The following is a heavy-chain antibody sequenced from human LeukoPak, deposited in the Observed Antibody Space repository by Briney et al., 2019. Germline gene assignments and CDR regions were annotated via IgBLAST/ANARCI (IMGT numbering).Heavy chain of an antibody. J-gene: IGHJ4*02. CDR2: IYYSGST. CDR3: ARDTHNCSSTSCSNYFDY. Sequence: PSETLSLTCTVSSGSISSYYWSWIRQPPGKGLEWIGYIYYSGSTNYNPSLKSRVTISVDTSKNQFSLKLSSVTAADTAVYYCARDTHNCSSTSCSNYFDYWGQGTPVTVSS. V-gene: IGHV4-59*01. D-gene: IGHD2-2*01. CDR1: SGSISSYY.